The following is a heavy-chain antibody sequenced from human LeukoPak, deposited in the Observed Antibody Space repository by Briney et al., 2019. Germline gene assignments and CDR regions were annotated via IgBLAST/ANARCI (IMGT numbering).Heavy chain of an antibody. V-gene: IGHV3-11*01. D-gene: IGHD2-21*02. Sequence: PGGSLRLSCAASGFTFSDYYMSWILQAPGKGLEWVSYISSSGSTIYYADSVKGRFTISRDNAKNSLYLQMNSLRAEDTAVYYCATSAHIEVGTAPPPDYWGQGTLVTVTS. CDR1: GFTFSDYY. CDR3: ATSAHIEVGTAPPPDY. J-gene: IGHJ4*02. CDR2: ISSSGSTI.